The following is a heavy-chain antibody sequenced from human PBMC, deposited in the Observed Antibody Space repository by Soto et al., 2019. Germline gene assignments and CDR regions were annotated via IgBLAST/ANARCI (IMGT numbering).Heavy chain of an antibody. J-gene: IGHJ4*02. CDR1: GFTFSTHG. CDR2: IWYDGSDK. Sequence: QVQLVESGGGVVQPGRSLRLSCGASGFTFSTHGMHWVRQAPGTGLEWVATIWYDGSDKYYADPVKGRFTISRDNPKNNLYQQMNSLRAEDAAIYYCATDSGSLSGPNDYGGQGTLDTVSS. V-gene: IGHV3-33*01. D-gene: IGHD1-26*01. CDR3: ATDSGSLSGPNDY.